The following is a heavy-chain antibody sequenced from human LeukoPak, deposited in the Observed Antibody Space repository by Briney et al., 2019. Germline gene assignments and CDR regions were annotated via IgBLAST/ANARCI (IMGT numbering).Heavy chain of an antibody. Sequence: GESLRRSCAASGFIFSNYAMNWVRQAPGKGLEWISYISTSSSTIYYADSVKGRFTISRDNAKNSLYLQMNSLTEEDTAVYYCARGETAVTSYLHFRGQGTLVTVSS. CDR2: ISTSSSTI. V-gene: IGHV3-48*02. D-gene: IGHD2-21*02. J-gene: IGHJ4*02. CDR1: GFIFSNYA. CDR3: ARGETAVTSYLHF.